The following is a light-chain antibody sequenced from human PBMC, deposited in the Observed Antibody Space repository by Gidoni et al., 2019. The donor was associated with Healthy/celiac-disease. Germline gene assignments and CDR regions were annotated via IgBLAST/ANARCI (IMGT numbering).Light chain of an antibody. Sequence: DIQMTQSPSSLSASVGDRVTITCRASQSISSDLNWYQQKPGKAPKLLIYAASSLQSGVPSRFSGSGSGTDFTLTISSLQPEDFATDYCQQSYSTPPVTFGQGTRLEIK. CDR2: AAS. CDR3: QQSYSTPPVT. J-gene: IGKJ5*01. V-gene: IGKV1-39*01. CDR1: QSISSD.